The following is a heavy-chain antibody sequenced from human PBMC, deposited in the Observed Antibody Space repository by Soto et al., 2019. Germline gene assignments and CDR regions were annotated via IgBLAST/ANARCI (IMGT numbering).Heavy chain of an antibody. J-gene: IGHJ4*02. CDR2: ISYDGSNK. Sequence: GGSLRLSCAASGFTFSSYAMHWVRQAPGKGLEWVAVISYDGSNKYYADSVKGRFTISRDNSKNTLYLQMNSLRAEDTAVYYCARDPGRYDFWSGYPHYYFDYWGQGT. CDR3: ARDPGRYDFWSGYPHYYFDY. D-gene: IGHD3-3*01. V-gene: IGHV3-30-3*01. CDR1: GFTFSSYA.